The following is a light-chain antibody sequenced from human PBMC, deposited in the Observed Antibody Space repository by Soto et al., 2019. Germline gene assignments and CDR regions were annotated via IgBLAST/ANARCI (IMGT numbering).Light chain of an antibody. J-gene: IGLJ3*02. CDR1: SSNIGNNY. CDR2: ENN. V-gene: IGLV1-51*02. Sequence: QSVLTQPPSVSAAPGQTVTISCSGSSSNIGNNYVSWYQQLPGTAPKLLIYENNKRPSEIPDRFSGSKSGTSATLGITGLQTGDEADYYCGTWDDSLSAGVFGGGTKVTVL. CDR3: GTWDDSLSAGV.